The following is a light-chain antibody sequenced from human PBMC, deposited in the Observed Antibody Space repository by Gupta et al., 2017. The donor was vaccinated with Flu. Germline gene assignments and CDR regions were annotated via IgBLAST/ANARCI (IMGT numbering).Light chain of an antibody. CDR2: RDS. Sequence: SEDALASQYGFWYQHKPGQAPVVLIYRDSDRPSGIPERFSGSKSGATVTLTISGVQEEDEADYYCQSVDSSGTYVFGSGTKATVL. J-gene: IGLJ1*01. CDR1: ALASQY. V-gene: IGLV3-25*03. CDR3: QSVDSSGTYV.